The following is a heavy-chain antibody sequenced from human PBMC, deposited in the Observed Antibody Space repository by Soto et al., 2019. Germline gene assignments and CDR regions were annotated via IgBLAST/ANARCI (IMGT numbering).Heavy chain of an antibody. CDR2: ISAYNGNT. D-gene: IGHD1-26*01. Sequence: GAAVKVSCNASGYTFTSYGISWVRQAPGQGLEWMGWISAYNGNTNYAQKLQGRVTMTTDTSTSTAYMELRSLRSDDTAVYYCARERWELTDDAFDIWGQGTMVTVSS. J-gene: IGHJ3*02. V-gene: IGHV1-18*01. CDR1: GYTFTSYG. CDR3: ARERWELTDDAFDI.